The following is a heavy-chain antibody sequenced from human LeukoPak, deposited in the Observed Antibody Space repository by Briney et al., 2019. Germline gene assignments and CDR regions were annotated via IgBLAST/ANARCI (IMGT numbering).Heavy chain of an antibody. CDR2: IGTAGDT. V-gene: IGHV3-13*01. CDR1: GFTFSSYD. D-gene: IGHD3-10*01. Sequence: GGSLRLSCAASGFTFSSYDMHWVRQATGKGLEWVSAIGTAGDTYYPGSVKGRFTISRENAKNSLYLQVNSLRAGDTAVYYCARAYAGTGEWYYYYYYGMDVWGQGTTVTVSS. CDR3: ARAYAGTGEWYYYYYYGMDV. J-gene: IGHJ6*02.